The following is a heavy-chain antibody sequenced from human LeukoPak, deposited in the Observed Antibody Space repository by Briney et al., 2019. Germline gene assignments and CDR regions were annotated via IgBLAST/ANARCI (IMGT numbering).Heavy chain of an antibody. CDR1: GFTFSRYW. Sequence: PGGSLRLSCAASGFTFSRYWMSWVRPAPGKGLEWVANIKEDGSEKYYVDSVKGRFTISRDNAKKSLCLQMNSLRAEDTAVYYCARDFVWGQGTLVTVSS. V-gene: IGHV3-7*01. CDR2: IKEDGSEK. CDR3: ARDFV. J-gene: IGHJ4*02.